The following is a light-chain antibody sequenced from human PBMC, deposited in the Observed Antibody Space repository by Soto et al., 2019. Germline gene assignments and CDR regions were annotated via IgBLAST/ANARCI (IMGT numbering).Light chain of an antibody. CDR2: AAS. CDR1: QSISNH. J-gene: IGKJ1*01. Sequence: DIELTQSPSSLSASVEDRVIITCRASQSISNHLNWYQQKPGKAPKLLIFAASSLQSGVPSRFSGSRSGPDFTPTISSLQPEDFATYYCQQSYSSPPTFGQGTKVDIK. V-gene: IGKV1-39*01. CDR3: QQSYSSPPT.